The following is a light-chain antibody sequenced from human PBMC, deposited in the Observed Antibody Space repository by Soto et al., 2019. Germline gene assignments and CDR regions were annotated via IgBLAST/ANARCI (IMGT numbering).Light chain of an antibody. Sequence: EIVMTQSPATLSVSQGEKATLPCRPSQSVKIYLAWYQQKPGQAPRLLIFGASYRATGIPARFSGSGSGTEFNLTISSLQSEDFAVYFCQQRSNWPPYTFGQGTKLEIK. CDR3: QQRSNWPPYT. CDR1: QSVKIY. V-gene: IGKV3D-15*01. CDR2: GAS. J-gene: IGKJ2*01.